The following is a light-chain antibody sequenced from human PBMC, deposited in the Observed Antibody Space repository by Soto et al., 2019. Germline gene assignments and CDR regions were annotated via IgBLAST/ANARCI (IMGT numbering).Light chain of an antibody. J-gene: IGLJ2*01. V-gene: IGLV2-14*03. Sequence: QSALTQPASVSGSPGQSITISCTGTSRDVGGYNYVSWYQQHPGKAPKLMIYDVSNRPSGVSDRFSGSKSGNTASLTISGLKPEDEADYYCNSYTSSSTLVVFGGGTKLTVL. CDR1: SRDVGGYNY. CDR3: NSYTSSSTLVV. CDR2: DVS.